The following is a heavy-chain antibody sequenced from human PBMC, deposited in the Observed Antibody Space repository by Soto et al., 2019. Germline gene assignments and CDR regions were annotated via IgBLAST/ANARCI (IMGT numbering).Heavy chain of an antibody. CDR3: ARESYETYSSSSRGNWFDP. CDR1: GGTFSSYA. CDR2: IIPIFGTA. V-gene: IGHV1-69*06. Sequence: GASVKVSCKASGGTFSSYAISWVRQAPGQGLEWMGGIIPIFGTANYAQKFQGRVTITADKSTSTAYMELSSLRSEDTAVYYCARESYETYSSSSRGNWFDPWGQGTLVTVSS. J-gene: IGHJ5*02. D-gene: IGHD6-6*01.